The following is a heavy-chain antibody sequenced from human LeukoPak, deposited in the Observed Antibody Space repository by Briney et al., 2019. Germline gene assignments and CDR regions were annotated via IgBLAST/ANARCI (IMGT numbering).Heavy chain of an antibody. Sequence: GGSLRLSCAASGFTFSSYAMNWVRQAPGKGLEWVSGISGSGAGTYYADSVKGRFTISRDNSKSTLYLHMNSLRAEDTAVYYCAKSGYSGYDFRSFDYWGQGTLVTVSS. CDR2: ISGSGAGT. V-gene: IGHV3-23*01. CDR3: AKSGYSGYDFRSFDY. D-gene: IGHD5-12*01. J-gene: IGHJ4*02. CDR1: GFTFSSYA.